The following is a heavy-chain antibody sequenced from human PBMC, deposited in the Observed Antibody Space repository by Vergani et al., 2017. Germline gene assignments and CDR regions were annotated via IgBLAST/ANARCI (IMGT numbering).Heavy chain of an antibody. Sequence: QVQLVESGGGVVQPGRSLRLSCAASGFTFSSYAMHWVRQAPGKGLEWVAVISYDGSNKYYADSVKGRFTISRDNSKNTLYLQMNSLRAEDTAVYYCARVPRYSGSYYFDYWGQGTLVTVSS. CDR2: ISYDGSNK. V-gene: IGHV3-30-3*01. CDR3: ARVPRYSGSYYFDY. CDR1: GFTFSSYA. D-gene: IGHD1-26*01. J-gene: IGHJ4*02.